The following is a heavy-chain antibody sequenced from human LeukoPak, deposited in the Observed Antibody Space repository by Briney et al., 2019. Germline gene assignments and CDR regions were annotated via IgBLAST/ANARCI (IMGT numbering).Heavy chain of an antibody. D-gene: IGHD2-15*01. CDR3: ARGRGRTYSHGYYYYYMDV. CDR1: GGSFSGYF. Sequence: SETLSLTCAVYGGSFSGYFWSWIRQPPGKGLEWIGEINHSGSTNYNPSLKSRVTISVDTSKNQFSLKLSSVTAADTAVYYCARGRGRTYSHGYYYYYMDVWGKGTTVTVSS. V-gene: IGHV4-34*01. CDR2: INHSGST. J-gene: IGHJ6*03.